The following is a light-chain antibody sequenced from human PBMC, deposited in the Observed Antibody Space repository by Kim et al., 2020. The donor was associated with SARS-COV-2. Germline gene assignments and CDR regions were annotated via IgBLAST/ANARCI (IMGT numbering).Light chain of an antibody. Sequence: AIRMTQSPSSFSASTGDRVTITCRASQGISSYLAWYQQKPGKAPKLLIYAASTLQSGVPSRFSGSGSGTDFTLTISCLQSEDFATYYCQQYYSYLPYIFGQGTKLEI. V-gene: IGKV1-8*01. CDR1: QGISSY. CDR3: QQYYSYLPYI. J-gene: IGKJ2*01. CDR2: AAS.